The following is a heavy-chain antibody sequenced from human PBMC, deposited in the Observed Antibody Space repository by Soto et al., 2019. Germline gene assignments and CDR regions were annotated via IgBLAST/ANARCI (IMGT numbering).Heavy chain of an antibody. Sequence: SETLSLTSTVSGGSISSYYWSWIRQPPGKGLEWIGYIYYSGSTTYNPSLNSRVPISVDTSKNQFSLKLSSVTAAATAVYYCARHPDYGAPFDYWGQGTLVTVYS. D-gene: IGHD4-17*01. CDR2: IYYSGST. V-gene: IGHV4-59*08. J-gene: IGHJ4*02. CDR1: GGSISSYY. CDR3: ARHPDYGAPFDY.